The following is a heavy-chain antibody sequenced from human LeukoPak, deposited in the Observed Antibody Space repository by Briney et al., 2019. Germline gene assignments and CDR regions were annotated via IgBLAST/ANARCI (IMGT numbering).Heavy chain of an antibody. Sequence: GGSLRLSCAASGFTFSSYEMNWVRQAPGKGLEWVSVIYSGGSTYYADSVKGRFTISRDNSKNTLYLQMNSLRVEDTAVYYCAKDQNWEGGYWGQGTLVTVSS. CDR1: GFTFSSYE. V-gene: IGHV3-66*01. CDR2: IYSGGST. D-gene: IGHD7-27*01. CDR3: AKDQNWEGGY. J-gene: IGHJ4*02.